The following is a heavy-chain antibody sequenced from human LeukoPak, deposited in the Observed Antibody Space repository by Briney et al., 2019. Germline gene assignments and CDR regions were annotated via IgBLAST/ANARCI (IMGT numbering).Heavy chain of an antibody. V-gene: IGHV4-34*01. CDR3: ARGRKVGATKSSFFDY. Sequence: PSETLSLTCAVYGGSFSGYYWSWIRQPPGKGLEWIGEINHSGSTNYNPSLKSRVTISVDTSKNQFSLKLSSVTAADTAVYYCARGRKVGATKSSFFDYWGQGTLATVSS. CDR2: INHSGST. CDR1: GGSFSGYY. D-gene: IGHD1-26*01. J-gene: IGHJ4*02.